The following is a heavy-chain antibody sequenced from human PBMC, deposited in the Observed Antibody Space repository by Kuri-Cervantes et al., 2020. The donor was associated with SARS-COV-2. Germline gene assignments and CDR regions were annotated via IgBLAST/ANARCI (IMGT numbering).Heavy chain of an antibody. CDR3: ARAKMGFLEWDNWFDP. CDR1: GGSVSSGSYF. D-gene: IGHD3-3*01. CDR2: TYDSGST. Sequence: GSLRLSCKVSGGSVSSGSYFWSWIRQPPGNGLEWIGYTYDSGSTNYNPSLKSRVTISVDTSKNQFSLKLSSVTAADTAVYYCARAKMGFLEWDNWFDPWGQGTLVTVSS. V-gene: IGHV4-61*01. J-gene: IGHJ5*02.